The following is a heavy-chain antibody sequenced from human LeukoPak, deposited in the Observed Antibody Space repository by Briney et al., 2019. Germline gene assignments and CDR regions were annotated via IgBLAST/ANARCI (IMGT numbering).Heavy chain of an antibody. CDR3: ARDNGYSSFGC. CDR2: IKQDGSAK. D-gene: IGHD5-18*01. J-gene: IGHJ4*02. CDR1: GFTFSSYW. Sequence: TGGSLRLSCAASGFTFSSYWMSWVRQAPGKGQGWVANIKQDGSAKNYGDSVRGRFTISRDNAKNSLFLQMNSLRAEDTAVYYCARDNGYSSFGCWGQGTLVTVSS. V-gene: IGHV3-7*01.